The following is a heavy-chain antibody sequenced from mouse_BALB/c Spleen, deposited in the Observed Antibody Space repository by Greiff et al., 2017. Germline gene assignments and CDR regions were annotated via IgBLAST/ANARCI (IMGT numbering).Heavy chain of an antibody. CDR1: GYSITSDYA. CDR2: ISYSGST. V-gene: IGHV3-2*02. CDR3: ARNWDDGGGYFDY. J-gene: IGHJ2*01. Sequence: VQLKESGPGLVKPSQSLSLTCTVTGYSITSDYAWNWIRQFPGNKLEWMGYISYSGSTSYNPSLKSRISITRDTSKNQFFLQLNSVTTEDTATYYCARNWDDGGGYFDYWGQGTTLTVSS. D-gene: IGHD4-1*01.